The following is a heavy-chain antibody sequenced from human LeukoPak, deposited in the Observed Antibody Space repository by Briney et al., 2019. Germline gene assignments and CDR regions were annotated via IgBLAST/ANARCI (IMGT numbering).Heavy chain of an antibody. CDR1: GGTFSSYA. Sequence: ASVKVSCKASGGTFSSYAISWVGQAPGQGLEWMGRIIPIFGIANYAQKFQGRVTITADKSTSTAYMELSSLRSEDTAVYYCASWGTTDDAFDIWGQGTMVTVSS. CDR3: ASWGTTDDAFDI. J-gene: IGHJ3*02. D-gene: IGHD3-16*01. CDR2: IIPIFGIA. V-gene: IGHV1-69*04.